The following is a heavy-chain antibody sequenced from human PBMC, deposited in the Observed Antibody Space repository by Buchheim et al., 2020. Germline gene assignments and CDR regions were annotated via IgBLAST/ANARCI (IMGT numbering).Heavy chain of an antibody. CDR3: ARDRSYAMDV. Sequence: EVQLVESGGGLVQPGGSLRLSCAASGFSFSNSWMHWVRQAPGKGLVWVSHINSDESTTTYADSVKGRFTISRDNAKNTVYLQMNRLRVEDTAVYYCARDRSYAMDVWGQGTT. CDR1: GFSFSNSW. CDR2: INSDESTT. V-gene: IGHV3-74*03. J-gene: IGHJ6*02.